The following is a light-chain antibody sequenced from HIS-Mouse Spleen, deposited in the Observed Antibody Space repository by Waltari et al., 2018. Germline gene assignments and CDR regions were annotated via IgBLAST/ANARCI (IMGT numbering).Light chain of an antibody. Sequence: QSVLTQPPSASGTPGPRVTISCSGSSSNIGSNTVNWYQQLPGTAPKLLIYSNKQRPSGVPDRFSGSKSGTSASLAISGRQSEDEADYYCAAWDDSLNGVVFGGGTKLTVL. CDR1: SSNIGSNT. V-gene: IGLV1-44*01. J-gene: IGLJ2*01. CDR2: SNK. CDR3: AAWDDSLNGVV.